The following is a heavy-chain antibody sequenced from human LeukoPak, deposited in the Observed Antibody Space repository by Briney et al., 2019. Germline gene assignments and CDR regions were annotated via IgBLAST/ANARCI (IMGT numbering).Heavy chain of an antibody. CDR2: INQDGSEK. D-gene: IGHD3-16*01. Sequence: PGVCLRLSCEASGFRFGGCWMNWVRQAPGKGPERVANINQDGSEKLYVDSVKGRFTISRDNAKNSLYLQMNSLRVEDTAVYYCTRDVREAYDIWGHGTMVTVSS. CDR1: GFRFGGCW. J-gene: IGHJ3*02. CDR3: TRDVREAYDI. V-gene: IGHV3-7*01.